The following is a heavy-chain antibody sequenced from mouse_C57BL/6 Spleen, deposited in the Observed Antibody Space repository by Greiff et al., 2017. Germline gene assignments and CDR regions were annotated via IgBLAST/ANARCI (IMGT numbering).Heavy chain of an antibody. CDR1: GYTFTSYW. Sequence: QVQLQQPGAELVRPGSSVKLSCKASGYTFTSYWMHWVKQRPIQGLEWIGNIDPYDSETHYDQKFKDKATLTVDKSSSTAYMQLSSLTAEDSAVYYCARDYYGYVDYWGQGTTLTVAS. CDR3: ARDYYGYVDY. J-gene: IGHJ2*01. V-gene: IGHV1-52*01. CDR2: IDPYDSET. D-gene: IGHD2-2*01.